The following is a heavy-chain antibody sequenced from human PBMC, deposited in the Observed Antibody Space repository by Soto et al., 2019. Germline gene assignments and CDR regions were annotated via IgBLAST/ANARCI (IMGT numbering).Heavy chain of an antibody. CDR2: IYSGGST. D-gene: IGHD6-13*01. Sequence: PGGSLRLSCAASGFTVSSNYMGWVRQAPGKGLEWVSVIYSGGSTYYADSVKGRFTISRDNSKNTLYLQMNSLRAEDTAVYYCARGGYSSSPTDYYYYGMDVWGQGTTVTVSS. V-gene: IGHV3-53*01. J-gene: IGHJ6*02. CDR1: GFTVSSNY. CDR3: ARGGYSSSPTDYYYYGMDV.